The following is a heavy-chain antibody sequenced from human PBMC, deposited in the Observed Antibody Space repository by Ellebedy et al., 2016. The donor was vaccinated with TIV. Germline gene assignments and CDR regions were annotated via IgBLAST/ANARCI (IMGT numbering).Heavy chain of an antibody. CDR2: INPNSGDT. CDR3: ARQDDNYDWSDP. CDR1: GYTLTGSY. Sequence: AASVKVSCKASGYTLTGSYMHWVRQAPGQGLEWMGWINPNSGDTSYAQNFQGRVTMTRDKSISTAYMQWSSLKASDTAMYYCARQDDNYDWSDPWGQGTLVTVSS. V-gene: IGHV1-2*02. D-gene: IGHD4-11*01. J-gene: IGHJ5*02.